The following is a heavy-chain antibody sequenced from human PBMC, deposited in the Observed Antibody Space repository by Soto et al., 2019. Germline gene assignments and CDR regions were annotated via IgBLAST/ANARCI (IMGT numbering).Heavy chain of an antibody. Sequence: PSETLSLTCTVSGGSISSSSYYWGCIRQPPGKGLEWIGSIYCSWSTYYNPSLKSRVTISVDTSKNQFSLKLSSVTAADTAVYYCARSSYDILTGYYKGSLFGPWGQGTLVTVFS. J-gene: IGHJ5*02. CDR3: ARSSYDILTGYYKGSLFGP. CDR1: GGSISSSSYY. D-gene: IGHD3-9*01. CDR2: IYCSWST. V-gene: IGHV4-39*01.